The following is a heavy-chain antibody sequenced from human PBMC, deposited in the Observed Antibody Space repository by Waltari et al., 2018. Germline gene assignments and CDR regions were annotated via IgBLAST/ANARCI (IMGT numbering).Heavy chain of an antibody. D-gene: IGHD1-26*01. CDR3: ARLTVVGATRWFEP. CDR1: GDSINRSKYY. J-gene: IGHJ5*02. CDR2: IYYSGSP. Sequence: QLHLQESGPGLVKPSETLSLTCSVSGDSINRSKYYWAWIRQPPGKGLESIGSIYYSGSPYHNPSLKSRVTISVDTSKNEFYLKLKAVTAADTATYYCARLTVVGATRWFEPWGQGTQVTVSS. V-gene: IGHV4-39*01.